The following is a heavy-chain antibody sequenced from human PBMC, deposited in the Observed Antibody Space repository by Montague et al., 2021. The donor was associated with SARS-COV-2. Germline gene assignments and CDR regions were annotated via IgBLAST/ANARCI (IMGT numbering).Heavy chain of an antibody. J-gene: IGHJ4*02. CDR3: ATSGAPNLGDS. V-gene: IGHV3-53*01. D-gene: IGHD2-8*01. Sequence: SLRLSCAASGFIVSNKYMSWVRQAAGKGLDWVSLIYPDGSTYYSASLKGRFTISRDNSKNTLYLQMNDLEPEDTAVYYCATSGAPNLGDSWGQGTLVTVSS. CDR2: IYPDGST. CDR1: GFIVSNKY.